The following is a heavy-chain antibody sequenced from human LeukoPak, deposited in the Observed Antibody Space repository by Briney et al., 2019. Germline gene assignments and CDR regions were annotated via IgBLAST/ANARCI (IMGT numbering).Heavy chain of an antibody. CDR3: AKDSAPLYSRSNPLNY. CDR2: ITGSGDST. D-gene: IGHD6-6*01. CDR1: GFTFSSYA. Sequence: PGGSLRLSCAASGFTFSSYAMNWVRQAPGKGLEWVSAITGSGDSTYYADSVKGRFTISRDNSKNTLYLQMNSLRAEDTAVFYCAKDSAPLYSRSNPLNYWGQGTLVTVSS. J-gene: IGHJ4*02. V-gene: IGHV3-23*01.